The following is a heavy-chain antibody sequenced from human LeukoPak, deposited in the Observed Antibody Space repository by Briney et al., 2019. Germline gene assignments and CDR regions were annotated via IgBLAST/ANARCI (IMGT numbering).Heavy chain of an antibody. CDR3: AIGSSAQMATIPFDY. CDR2: IYYSGST. CDR1: GGSISSYY. V-gene: IGHV4-59*01. D-gene: IGHD5-24*01. Sequence: SETLSLTCTVSGGSISSYYWSWIRQPPGKGLEWIGYIYYSGSTNYNPSLKSRVTVSVDTSKNQFSLKLSSVTAADTAVYYCAIGSSAQMATIPFDYWGQGTLVTVSS. J-gene: IGHJ4*02.